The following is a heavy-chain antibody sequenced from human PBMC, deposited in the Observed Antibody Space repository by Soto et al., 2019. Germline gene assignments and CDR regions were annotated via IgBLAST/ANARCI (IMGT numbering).Heavy chain of an antibody. V-gene: IGHV5-51*01. CDR2: IYPGDSDT. Sequence: GESLKISCKGSGYSFTSYWIGWVRQMPGKGLEWMGIIYPGDSDTRYSPSFQGQVTISADKSISTAYLQWSSLKASDTAMYYCARLRYCSGGSCYDPYYYYYMDGWGKGTTVTVSS. CDR3: ARLRYCSGGSCYDPYYYYYMDG. CDR1: GYSFTSYW. J-gene: IGHJ6*03. D-gene: IGHD2-15*01.